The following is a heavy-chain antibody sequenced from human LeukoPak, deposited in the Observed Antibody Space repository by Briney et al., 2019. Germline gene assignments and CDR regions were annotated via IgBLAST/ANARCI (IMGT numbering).Heavy chain of an antibody. V-gene: IGHV4-31*03. CDR1: GGSISSGGSY. J-gene: IGHJ3*02. CDR3: ARDSMGITMVRGVITPTSFDI. CDR2: IYYSGST. D-gene: IGHD3-10*01. Sequence: SETLSLTCTVSGGSISSGGSYWSWIRQHPGKGLEWIGYIYYSGSTYYNPSLKSRVAISVDTSKNQFSLKLSSVTAADTAVYYRARDSMGITMVRGVITPTSFDIWGQGTMVTVSS.